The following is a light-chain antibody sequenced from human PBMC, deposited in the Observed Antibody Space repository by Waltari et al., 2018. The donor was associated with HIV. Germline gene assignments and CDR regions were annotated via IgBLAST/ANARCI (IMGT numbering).Light chain of an antibody. V-gene: IGLV3-21*04. CDR3: QVWDSSNEHVV. Sequence: SYVLTQPPSVSVAPGAAATISRGASNIGGQSVHWYKQQPGQAPVLVTRYDSDRPSGITDRSSGSNSGHTATLTITSVEAGDEATYYCQVWDSSNEHVVFGGGTELTVL. J-gene: IGLJ3*02. CDR2: YDS. CDR1: NIGGQS.